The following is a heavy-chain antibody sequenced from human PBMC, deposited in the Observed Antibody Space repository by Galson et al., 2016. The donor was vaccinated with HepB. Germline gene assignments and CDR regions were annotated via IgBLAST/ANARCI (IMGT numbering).Heavy chain of an antibody. Sequence: SVKVSCKASGYTFTSYGISWVRQAPGQGLEWMEWISAYNGRTSYGQNLQGRVTMTTDTSTSTGYMELRSLRSDDTAVYYCARWGPMSYYMDVWGKGTPVTVSS. J-gene: IGHJ6*03. CDR1: GYTFTSYG. CDR2: ISAYNGRT. V-gene: IGHV1-18*04. D-gene: IGHD3-22*01. CDR3: ARWGPMSYYMDV.